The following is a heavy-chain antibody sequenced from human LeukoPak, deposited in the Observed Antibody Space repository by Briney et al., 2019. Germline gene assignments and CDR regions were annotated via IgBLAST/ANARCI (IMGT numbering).Heavy chain of an antibody. CDR2: INEDGSGK. Sequence: PGGSLRLSCAVSGFTFSSYWMSWVRQAPGKGLEWVANINEDGSGKYYMDSVKGRFTISRDNAKNSLYLQMNSLRAEDTAIYYCMRSGVGRNWFDPWGQGTLVTVSS. D-gene: IGHD3-3*01. CDR1: GFTFSSYW. V-gene: IGHV3-7*03. J-gene: IGHJ5*02. CDR3: MRSGVGRNWFDP.